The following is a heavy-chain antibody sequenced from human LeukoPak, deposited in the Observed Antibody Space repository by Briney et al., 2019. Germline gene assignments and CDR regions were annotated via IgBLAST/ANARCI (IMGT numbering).Heavy chain of an antibody. CDR3: SKDWQRYSSGWYYYYFDY. J-gene: IGHJ4*02. CDR1: GFTFDDYA. CDR2: ISWNSGSI. Sequence: QPGGSLRLSCAASGFTFDDYAMHWFRQAPGKGLEWVSGISWNSGSIGYADSVKGRFTISRDNATNSLYLQMNSLRAEDTALYYCSKDWQRYSSGWYYYYFDYWGQGTLVTVSS. D-gene: IGHD6-19*01. V-gene: IGHV3-9*01.